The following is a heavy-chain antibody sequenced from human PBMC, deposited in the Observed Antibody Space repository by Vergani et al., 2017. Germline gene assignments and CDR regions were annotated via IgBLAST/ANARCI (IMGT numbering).Heavy chain of an antibody. Sequence: EVQLVESGGGLVKPGGSLRLSCAASGFTFSSYGMHWVRQAPGKGLEWVANIKQDGSEKYYVDSVKGRFTISRDNAKNSLYLQMNSLRAEDTAVYYCARDAPFWADYWGQGTLVTVSS. CDR3: ARDAPFWADY. V-gene: IGHV3-7*03. CDR2: IKQDGSEK. D-gene: IGHD7-27*01. CDR1: GFTFSSYG. J-gene: IGHJ4*02.